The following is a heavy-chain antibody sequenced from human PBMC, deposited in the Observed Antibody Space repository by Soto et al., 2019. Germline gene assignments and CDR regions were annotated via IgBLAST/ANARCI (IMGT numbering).Heavy chain of an antibody. J-gene: IGHJ4*02. D-gene: IGHD4-17*01. Sequence: QVQLVQSGAEVEKPGASVKLSCKAFGYTFINYYMHWVRQAPGEGLEWMGLINPTDGRATYAQKFQGRFTMTRDTSTSTVYMELSSLRSEDTGVYYCTRAYAYGDYDYWGQGTLVTVSS. CDR2: INPTDGRA. CDR1: GYTFINYY. CDR3: TRAYAYGDYDY. V-gene: IGHV1-46*01.